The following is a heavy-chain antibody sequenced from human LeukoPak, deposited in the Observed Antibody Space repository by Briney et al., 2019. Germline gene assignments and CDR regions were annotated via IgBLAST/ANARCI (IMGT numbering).Heavy chain of an antibody. D-gene: IGHD2-15*01. CDR1: GLTVSSNY. J-gene: IGHJ6*02. CDR2: IYSGGTT. V-gene: IGHV3-66*01. Sequence: GGSLRLSCAASGLTVSSNYMSWVRQAPGKGLEWVSVIYSGGTTYYADSVKGRFTISRDNSKNTLYLQMNSLTAEDTAVYYCARGRYCSGGSCYRYYYGMDVWGQGTTVTVSS. CDR3: ARGRYCSGGSCYRYYYGMDV.